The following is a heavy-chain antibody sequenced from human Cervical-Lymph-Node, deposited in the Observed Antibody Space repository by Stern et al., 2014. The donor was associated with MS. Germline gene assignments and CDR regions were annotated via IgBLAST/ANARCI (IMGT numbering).Heavy chain of an antibody. D-gene: IGHD2-2*01. CDR2: IYPGDSDT. CDR3: ARHGQLLSWFDP. CDR1: GYSFTSYW. V-gene: IGHV5-51*01. Sequence: EVQLVESGAEVKKPGESLKISCKGSGYSFTSYWIGWGRQMPGKGLEWMGIIYPGDSDTRYSPSFKGQVTIAADKSIGTAYLQGSSLKASDTAMYYCARHGQLLSWFDPWGQGTLVTVSS. J-gene: IGHJ5*02.